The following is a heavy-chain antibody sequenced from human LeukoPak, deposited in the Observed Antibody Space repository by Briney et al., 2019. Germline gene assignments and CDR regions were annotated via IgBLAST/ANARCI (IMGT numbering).Heavy chain of an antibody. CDR2: INTDGSST. D-gene: IGHD1-26*01. Sequence: GGSLRLSCAASGFTFSSYWMYWVRQAPGKGLVWVSRINTDGSSTSYADSVKGRFSISRDNAKNTLDLQMNSLRADDTAVYYCARQTGATTTGGYYFDHWGQATRVTFSS. CDR1: GFTFSSYW. V-gene: IGHV3-74*01. J-gene: IGHJ4*02. CDR3: ARQTGATTTGGYYFDH.